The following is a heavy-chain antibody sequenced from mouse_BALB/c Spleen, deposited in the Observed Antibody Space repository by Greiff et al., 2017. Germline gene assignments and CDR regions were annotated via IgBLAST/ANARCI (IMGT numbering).Heavy chain of an antibody. Sequence: VQLQQSGAELVRPGTSVKVSCKASGYAFTNYLIEWVKQRPGQGLEWIGVINPGSGGTNYNEKFKGKATLTADKSSSTAYMQHSSLTSDDSAVYFCARSLYGNLYAMDYWGQGTSVTVSS. V-gene: IGHV1-54*01. CDR3: ARSLYGNLYAMDY. J-gene: IGHJ4*01. CDR1: GYAFTNYL. D-gene: IGHD2-1*01. CDR2: INPGSGGT.